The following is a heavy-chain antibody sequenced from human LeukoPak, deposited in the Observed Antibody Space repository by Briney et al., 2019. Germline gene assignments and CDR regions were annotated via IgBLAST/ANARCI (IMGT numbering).Heavy chain of an antibody. J-gene: IGHJ6*03. Sequence: ASVKVSCKASGGTFISYAISWVRQAPGQGLEWMGGIIPIFGTANYAQKFQGRVTITTDESTSTAYMELSSLRSEDTGVYYCARVPEDSSSSPPYYCYYYMDVWGKGTTVTVSS. V-gene: IGHV1-69*05. CDR1: GGTFISYA. D-gene: IGHD6-6*01. CDR3: ARVPEDSSSSPPYYCYYYMDV. CDR2: IIPIFGTA.